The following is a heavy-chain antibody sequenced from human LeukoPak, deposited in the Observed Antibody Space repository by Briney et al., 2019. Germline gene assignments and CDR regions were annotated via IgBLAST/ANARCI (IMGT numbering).Heavy chain of an antibody. CDR3: ARDTGPGFWSGYYPYYFDY. Sequence: TGGSLRLSCAASGFTFSSYSMNWVRQAPGKGLEWVSYISSSSSTIYYADSVKGRFTISRDNAKNSLYLQMNSLRDEDTAVYYCARDTGPGFWSGYYPYYFDYWGQGTLVTVSS. CDR2: ISSSSSTI. J-gene: IGHJ4*02. CDR1: GFTFSSYS. D-gene: IGHD3-3*01. V-gene: IGHV3-48*02.